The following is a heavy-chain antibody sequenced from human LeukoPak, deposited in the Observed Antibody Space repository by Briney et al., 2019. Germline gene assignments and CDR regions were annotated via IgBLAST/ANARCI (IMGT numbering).Heavy chain of an antibody. CDR3: ARASTIGAAGLLDS. J-gene: IGHJ4*02. D-gene: IGHD6-13*01. V-gene: IGHV3-53*01. CDR1: GFTVSSIY. CDR2: IYSGGTT. Sequence: GGSLRLSCAASGFTVSSIYMNWVRQAPGKGLEWVSVIYSGGTTFYADSVKGRFTISRDNSKNTLYLQMNSLRVEDTAVYYCARASTIGAAGLLDSWGQGTLVTVSS.